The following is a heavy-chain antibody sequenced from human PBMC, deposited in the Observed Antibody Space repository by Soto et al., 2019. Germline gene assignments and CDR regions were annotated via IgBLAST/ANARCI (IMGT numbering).Heavy chain of an antibody. D-gene: IGHD3-3*02. CDR1: GYTFTGYY. CDR3: AHFLMSTVPLDPVND. CDR2: INPNSGGT. Sequence: GASVKVSCTASGYTFTGYYMHWVRQAPGQGLEWMGWINPNSGGTNYAQKFQGRVTMTRDTSISTAYMERSRLRSDDTAVYYCAHFLMSTVPLDPVNDWVQRTLLTV. J-gene: IGHJ3*01. V-gene: IGHV1-2*02.